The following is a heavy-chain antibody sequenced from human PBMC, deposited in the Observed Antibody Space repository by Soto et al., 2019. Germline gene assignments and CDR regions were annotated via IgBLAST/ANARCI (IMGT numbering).Heavy chain of an antibody. CDR2: IDTTGHTT. V-gene: IGHV3-11*01. D-gene: IGHD6-19*01. CDR3: VTDVTAAVAPDH. CDR1: GFTFSAYQ. Sequence: PGGSLRLSCAASGFTFSAYQMSWSRQAPGKGLEWVSKIDTTGHTTSYADSVEGRFTTSGDNAKNSLYLQMNSLRGEDTAVYYCVTDVTAAVAPDHWGQGTLVTVSS. J-gene: IGHJ4*02.